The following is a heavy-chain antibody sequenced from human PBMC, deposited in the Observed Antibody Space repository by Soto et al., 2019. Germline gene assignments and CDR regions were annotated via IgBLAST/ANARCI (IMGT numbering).Heavy chain of an antibody. J-gene: IGHJ4*02. V-gene: IGHV3-23*01. CDR1: GFTFSSYA. CDR2: ISGSGGST. Sequence: EVQLLESGGGLVQPGGSLRLSCAASGFTFSSYALSWVRQAPGKGLEWVSAISGSGGSTYYADSVKGRFTISRDNSKNALYLQMNSLSAEDTAVYYCAKDAGVVLPAAEAYFDYWGQETLVTVSS. CDR3: AKDAGVVLPAAEAYFDY. D-gene: IGHD2-2*01.